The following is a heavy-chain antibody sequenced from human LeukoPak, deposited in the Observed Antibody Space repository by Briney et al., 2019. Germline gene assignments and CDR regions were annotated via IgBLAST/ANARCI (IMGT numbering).Heavy chain of an antibody. CDR3: ARASLYDNSAYYLDY. CDR1: GFTFSSYW. J-gene: IGHJ4*02. CDR2: IKQDGSEK. V-gene: IGHV3-7*03. D-gene: IGHD3-22*01. Sequence: GGSLRLSCAASGFTFSSYWMSWLRQAPGKGLEWVANIKQDGSEKYYVDSVKGLFTISRDHAKNSLYLQMNTLRAEDTALYYCARASLYDNSAYYLDYWGQGTLVTVSS.